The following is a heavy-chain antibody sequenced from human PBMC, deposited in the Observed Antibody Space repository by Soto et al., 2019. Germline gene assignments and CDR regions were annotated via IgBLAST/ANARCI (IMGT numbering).Heavy chain of an antibody. CDR3: ARAISGYVT. D-gene: IGHD5-12*01. V-gene: IGHV1-3*01. J-gene: IGHJ4*02. CDR2: INAGNGDT. CDR1: GISYTTYA. Sequence: VQLVQSGAEVKKPGASVRISCTASGISYTTYAIHWVRQAPGQGLEWMGWINAGNGDTRYSQRFQGRVTLTTDTSATTTYMDLSSLSSEDTSIYYCARAISGYVTWGQGTLVTVSS.